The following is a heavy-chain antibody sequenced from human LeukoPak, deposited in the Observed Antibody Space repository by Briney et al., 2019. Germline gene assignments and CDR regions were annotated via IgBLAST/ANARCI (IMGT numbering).Heavy chain of an antibody. CDR3: ARELATLAAAGTLYYFDY. D-gene: IGHD6-13*01. CDR2: IHFSGTT. V-gene: IGHV4-39*07. Sequence: PSETLSLTCSVSGGSISTTNNYWGWIRQPPGKGLEWIGSIHFSGTTYRNPSLKSRVTISVDTSKNQFSLKLSSVTAADTAVYYCARELATLAAAGTLYYFDYWGQGTLVTVSS. CDR1: GGSISTTNNY. J-gene: IGHJ4*02.